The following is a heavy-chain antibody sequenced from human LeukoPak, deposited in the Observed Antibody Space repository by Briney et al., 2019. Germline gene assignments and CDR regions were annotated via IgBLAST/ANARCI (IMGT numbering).Heavy chain of an antibody. V-gene: IGHV4-34*01. CDR2: INHSGST. J-gene: IGHJ6*02. D-gene: IGHD5-12*01. CDR1: GVSFSGYY. CDR3: ARGGGGYVGFYYYYGMDV. Sequence: SETLSLTCAVYGVSFSGYYWSWIRQPPGKGLEWVGEINHSGSTNYNPSLKSRVAISVDTSKNQFSLKLSSVTAADTAVYYCARGGGGYVGFYYYYGMDVWGQGTTVTVSS.